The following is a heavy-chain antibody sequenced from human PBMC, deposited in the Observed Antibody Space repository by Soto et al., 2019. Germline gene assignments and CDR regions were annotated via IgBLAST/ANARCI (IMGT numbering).Heavy chain of an antibody. CDR1: GGTFSSYA. CDR3: AREDCSGGSCPFDY. V-gene: IGHV1-69*13. Sequence: SVKVSCKASGGTFSSYAISCVRQAPGQGLEWMGGIIPIFGTANYAQKFQGRVTITADESTSTAYMELSSLRSEDTAVYYCAREDCSGGSCPFDYWGQGTLVTVSS. D-gene: IGHD2-15*01. CDR2: IIPIFGTA. J-gene: IGHJ4*02.